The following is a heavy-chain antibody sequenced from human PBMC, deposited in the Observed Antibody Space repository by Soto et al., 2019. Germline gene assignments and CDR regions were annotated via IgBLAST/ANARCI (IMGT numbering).Heavy chain of an antibody. J-gene: IGHJ4*02. CDR3: AGGDYAGAGTFYLTDH. Sequence: EVQFVESGGGLVQPGGSLRLSCTVSGLTFNNYWMHWVRQAPGKWPVWVSRISGDGRTTTYADSVRGRLTISRDNAKNTVYLQMDSLRAEDTAVYYCAGGDYAGAGTFYLTDHWGQGSLVTVSS. CDR1: GLTFNNYW. V-gene: IGHV3-74*03. CDR2: ISGDGRTT. D-gene: IGHD3-10*01.